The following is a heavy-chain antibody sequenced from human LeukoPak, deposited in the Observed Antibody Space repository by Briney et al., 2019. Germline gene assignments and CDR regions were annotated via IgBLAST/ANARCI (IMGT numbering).Heavy chain of an antibody. J-gene: IGHJ4*02. CDR1: GGSISSYY. D-gene: IGHD5-18*01. V-gene: IGHV4-39*01. CDR2: IYYTGST. Sequence: SETLSLTCTVSGGSISSYYWGWIRQPPGKGLEWIGSIYYTGSTYYNPSLKSRVTISVDASKNQFSLKLSSVTAADTAVYYCARGQRGYSFGYAFDYWGQGTLVTVSS. CDR3: ARGQRGYSFGYAFDY.